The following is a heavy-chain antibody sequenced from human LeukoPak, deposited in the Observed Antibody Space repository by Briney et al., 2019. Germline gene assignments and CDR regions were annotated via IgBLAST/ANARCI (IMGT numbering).Heavy chain of an antibody. V-gene: IGHV1-2*02. CDR2: INPNSGGT. CDR1: GYTFTGYY. CDR3: ARDRWQQLDWFDP. Sequence: GASVKVSCKASGYTFTGYYMHWVRQAPGQGLEWMGWINPNSGGTNYAQKFQGRVTMTRDTSISTAYMELRRLRSGDTAVYYCARDRWQQLDWFDPWGQGTLVTVSS. J-gene: IGHJ5*02. D-gene: IGHD6-13*01.